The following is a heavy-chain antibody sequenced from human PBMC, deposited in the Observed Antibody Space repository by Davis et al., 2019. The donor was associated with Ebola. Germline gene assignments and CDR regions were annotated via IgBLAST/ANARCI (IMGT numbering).Heavy chain of an antibody. V-gene: IGHV4-34*01. D-gene: IGHD2-15*01. CDR2: INHSGST. J-gene: IGHJ4*02. CDR3: ARGRRICSGGSCYSAFSLYYFDY. Sequence: PSETLSLTCAVYGGSFSDYYWNWIRQSPGKGLEWIGEINHSGSTNYNPSLKSRVTISVDTSKNQFSLKLSSVTAADTAVYYCARGRRICSGGSCYSAFSLYYFDYWGQGTLVTVSS. CDR1: GGSFSDYY.